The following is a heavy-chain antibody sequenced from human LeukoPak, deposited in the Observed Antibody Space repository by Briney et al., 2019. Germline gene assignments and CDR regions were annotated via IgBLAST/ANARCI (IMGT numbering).Heavy chain of an antibody. J-gene: IGHJ4*02. CDR3: ARDSGSYLQPTDY. Sequence: GGSLRLSCAASGFTFSSYEMNWVRQATGKGLEWVSSITGNGVGTYYADSVKGRFTISRDNSKSTLYLQMNSLRGDDTAVYHCARDSGSYLQPTDYWGQGTLVTVSS. CDR2: ITGNGVGT. CDR1: GFTFSSYE. D-gene: IGHD1-26*01. V-gene: IGHV3-23*01.